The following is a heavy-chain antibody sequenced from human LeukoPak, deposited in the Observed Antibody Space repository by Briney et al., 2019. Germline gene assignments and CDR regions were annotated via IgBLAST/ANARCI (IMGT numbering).Heavy chain of an antibody. CDR3: AKKVPPQNGLEWLLWVDY. CDR1: GGTFSSHA. Sequence: ASVKVSCKASGGTFSSHAISWVRQAPGQGLEWMGRIIPILGIANYAQKFQGRVTITADKSTSTAYMELSSLRSEDTAVYYCAKKVPPQNGLEWLLWVDYWGQGTLVTVSS. D-gene: IGHD3-3*01. V-gene: IGHV1-69*04. J-gene: IGHJ4*02. CDR2: IIPILGIA.